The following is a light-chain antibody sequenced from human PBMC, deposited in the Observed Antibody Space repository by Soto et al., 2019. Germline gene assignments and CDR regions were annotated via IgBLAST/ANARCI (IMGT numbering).Light chain of an antibody. J-gene: IGKJ1*01. Sequence: EIVLTQTPGTLSLSPGERATLSCRASQSVSNNYLAWYQQKPGQAPRLLIYGASNRATGIPDRFSGSGSGTDFTLTISRLEPEDFATYYCQEYGRTFGQGTKVDI. CDR3: QEYGRT. V-gene: IGKV3-20*01. CDR1: QSVSNNY. CDR2: GAS.